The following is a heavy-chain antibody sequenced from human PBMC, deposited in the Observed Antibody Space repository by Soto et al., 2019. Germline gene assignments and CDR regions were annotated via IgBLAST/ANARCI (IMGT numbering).Heavy chain of an antibody. CDR2: IWYDGSNK. J-gene: IGHJ3*02. Sequence: GGSLRLSCAASGFTFSSYGMHWVRQAPGKGLEWVAVIWYDGSNKYYADSVKGRFTISRDNSKNTLYLQMNSLRAEDTAVYYCARARGYRANDAFDIWGQGTMVTVSS. D-gene: IGHD5-12*01. CDR1: GFTFSSYG. V-gene: IGHV3-33*01. CDR3: ARARGYRANDAFDI.